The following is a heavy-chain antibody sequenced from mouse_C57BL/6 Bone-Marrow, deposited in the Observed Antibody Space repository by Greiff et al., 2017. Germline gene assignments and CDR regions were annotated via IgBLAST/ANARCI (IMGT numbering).Heavy chain of an antibody. CDR2: INPYNGGT. Sequence: EVKLQESGPVLVKPGASVKMSCKASGYTFTDYYMNWVKQSHGKSLEWIGVINPYNGGTSYNQKFKGKATLTVDKSSSTSYMELHSLTSEDSAVYYCASRYFDVWGTGTTVTVSS. CDR1: GYTFTDYY. J-gene: IGHJ1*03. V-gene: IGHV1-19*01. CDR3: ASRYFDV.